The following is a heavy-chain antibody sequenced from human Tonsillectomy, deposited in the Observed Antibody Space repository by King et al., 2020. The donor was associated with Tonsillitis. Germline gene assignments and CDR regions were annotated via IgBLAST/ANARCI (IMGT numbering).Heavy chain of an antibody. Sequence: VQLVQSGAEVKKPGSSVKVSCKASGGTFSSYTISWVRQAPGQGLEWMGRIIPIIGIVNYAQKFQGRVTITADKSMSTAYMEVSRLRSEDTAVYYCARWGVQQLGSDAGFFDYWGQGTLVTVSS. J-gene: IGHJ4*02. V-gene: IGHV1-69*02. CDR3: ARWGVQQLGSDAGFFDY. CDR1: GGTFSSYT. CDR2: IIPIIGIV. D-gene: IGHD6-13*01.